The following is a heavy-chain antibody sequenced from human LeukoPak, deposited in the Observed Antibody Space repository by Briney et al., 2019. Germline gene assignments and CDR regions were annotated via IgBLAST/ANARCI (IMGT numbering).Heavy chain of an antibody. CDR1: GGTFSSYA. J-gene: IGHJ1*01. D-gene: IGHD2-15*01. CDR3: ARDPSSVVVLQH. V-gene: IGHV1-69*13. Sequence: SVKVSCKASGGTFSSYAISWVRQAPGQGLEWMGGIIPISGTANYAQKFQGRVTITADESTSTAYMELSSLRSEDTAVYYCARDPSSVVVLQHWGQGTLVTVSS. CDR2: IIPISGTA.